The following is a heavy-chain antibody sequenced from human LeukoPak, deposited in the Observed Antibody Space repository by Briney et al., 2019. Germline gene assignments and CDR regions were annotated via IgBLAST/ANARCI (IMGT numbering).Heavy chain of an antibody. J-gene: IGHJ4*02. CDR2: INHSGST. D-gene: IGHD3-22*01. CDR1: GGSFSGYY. CDR3: ASNYYDSSGYYINGY. Sequence: SETLSLTCAVYGGSFSGYYWSWIRQPPGKGLEWIGAINHSGSTNYNPSLKSRVTISVDTSKYQFSLKLSSVTAADTAVYYCASNYYDSSGYYINGYWGQGTLVTVSS. V-gene: IGHV4-34*01.